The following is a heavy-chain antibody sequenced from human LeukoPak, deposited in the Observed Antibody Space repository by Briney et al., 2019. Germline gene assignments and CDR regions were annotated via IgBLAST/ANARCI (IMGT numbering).Heavy chain of an antibody. Sequence: TGGSPRLSCAASGFTVSSNYMTWVRQAPGTGLEWVSVLYAGDITYYADSVKGRFSISRDNSKNTLYLQMNSLRAEDTAVYYCARELAVAGKTIFDYWGQGTLVTVSS. CDR1: GFTVSSNY. CDR2: LYAGDIT. D-gene: IGHD6-13*01. V-gene: IGHV3-53*01. J-gene: IGHJ4*02. CDR3: ARELAVAGKTIFDY.